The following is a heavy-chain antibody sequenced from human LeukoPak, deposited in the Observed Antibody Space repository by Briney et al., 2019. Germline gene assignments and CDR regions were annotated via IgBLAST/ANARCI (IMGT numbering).Heavy chain of an antibody. CDR1: GFTFNNYN. V-gene: IGHV3-21*01. Sequence: PGGSLRLSCAASGFTFNNYNMNWVRQAPGKGLEWVSSISSSNTYIYYADSVKGRFTISRDNAKNSLYLQMNILRAEDTAVYYCARDSIRYYGMDVRGQGTTVTVSS. CDR2: ISSSNTYI. CDR3: ARDSIRYYGMDV. J-gene: IGHJ6*02.